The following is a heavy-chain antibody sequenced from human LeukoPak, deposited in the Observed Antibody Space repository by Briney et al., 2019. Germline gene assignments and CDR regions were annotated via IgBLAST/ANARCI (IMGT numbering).Heavy chain of an antibody. D-gene: IGHD5-18*01. V-gene: IGHV3-48*04. CDR2: ISSSGSTI. CDR3: ARRADTAMLPGNWFDP. J-gene: IGHJ5*02. Sequence: GGSLRLSCAASGFTFSTYNMNWVRQAPGKGLEWVSYISSSGSTIYYADSVKGRFTISRDNAKNSLYLQMNSLRAEDTAVYFCARRADTAMLPGNWFDPWGQGTLVTVSS. CDR1: GFTFSTYN.